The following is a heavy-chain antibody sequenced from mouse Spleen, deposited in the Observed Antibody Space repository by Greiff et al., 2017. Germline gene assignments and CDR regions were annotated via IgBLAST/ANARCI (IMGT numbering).Heavy chain of an antibody. V-gene: IGHV1-81*01. CDR3: ARCGGVESLAY. J-gene: IGHJ3*01. CDR2: IYPRSGNT. Sequence: QVQLQQSGAELARPGASVKLSCKASGYTFTSYGISWVKQRTGQGLEWIGEIYPRSGNTYYNEKFKGKATLTADKSSSTAYMELRSLTSEDSAVYFCARCGGVESLAYWGQGTLVTVSA. D-gene: IGHD1-1*01. CDR1: GYTFTSYG.